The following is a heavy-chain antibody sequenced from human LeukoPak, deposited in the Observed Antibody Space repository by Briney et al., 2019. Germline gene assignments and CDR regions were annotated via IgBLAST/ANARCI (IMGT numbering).Heavy chain of an antibody. CDR3: AGGASVVAGSDDAFDI. J-gene: IGHJ3*02. CDR2: ISTSSSYI. CDR1: GFTFSRNS. V-gene: IGHV3-21*01. Sequence: GGSLRLSCAASGFTFSRNSMNWVRQAPGKGLEWVSSISTSSSYIYYADSVKGRFTISRDNAKNSLYLQMNSLRVDDTAVYYCAGGASVVAGSDDAFDIWGQGTMVTVSS. D-gene: IGHD6-19*01.